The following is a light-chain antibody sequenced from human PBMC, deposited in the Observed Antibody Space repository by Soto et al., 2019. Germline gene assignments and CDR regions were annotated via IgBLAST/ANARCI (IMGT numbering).Light chain of an antibody. J-gene: IGKJ4*01. CDR1: QSVSSSY. CDR2: GAS. Sequence: IVLTYSPGTLSLSPGERATLSCRASQSVSSSYLAWYQQKPSQALMHLIYGASSRATSIPDRFSGSGSWTNFTLTISRLEPEDFAVYYCQQYGSSPPITFGGGTKVDIK. V-gene: IGKV3-20*01. CDR3: QQYGSSPPIT.